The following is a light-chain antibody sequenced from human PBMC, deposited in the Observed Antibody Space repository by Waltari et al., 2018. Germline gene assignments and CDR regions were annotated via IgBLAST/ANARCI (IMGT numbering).Light chain of an antibody. Sequence: EIVMTQSPATLSVSPGERATVSCRASQSFNGNLAWYQHKQGQAPRLLIYAASTRATGTPGRFSGGGSGTEFTLTISGLQSEDFAIYYCQQYTEWPYTFGQGTKLEIK. J-gene: IGKJ2*01. V-gene: IGKV3-15*01. CDR1: QSFNGN. CDR2: AAS. CDR3: QQYTEWPYT.